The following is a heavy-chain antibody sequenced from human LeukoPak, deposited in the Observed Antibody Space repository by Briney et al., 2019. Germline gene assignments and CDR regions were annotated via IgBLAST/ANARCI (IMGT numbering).Heavy chain of an antibody. D-gene: IGHD6-13*01. V-gene: IGHV3-53*01. J-gene: IGHJ3*02. CDR3: AKDLGQQLVPDAFDI. Sequence: GGSLRLSCAASGFTVSSNYMSWVRQAPGKGLEWVSVIYGGGSTYYADSVKGRFTISRDTSKNTLYLQMNSLRAEDTAVYYCAKDLGQQLVPDAFDIWGQGTMVTVSS. CDR2: IYGGGST. CDR1: GFTVSSNY.